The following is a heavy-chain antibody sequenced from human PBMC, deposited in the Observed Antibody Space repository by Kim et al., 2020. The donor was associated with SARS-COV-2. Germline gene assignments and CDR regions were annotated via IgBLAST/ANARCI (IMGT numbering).Heavy chain of an antibody. CDR3: ASGVILTGYSTGWGLADDAFDI. CDR2: IIPIFGTA. CDR1: GGTFSSYA. D-gene: IGHD3-9*01. J-gene: IGHJ3*02. V-gene: IGHV1-69*13. Sequence: SVKVSCKASGGTFSSYAISWVRQAPGQGLEWMGGIIPIFGTANYAQKFQGRVTITADESTSTAYMELSSLRSEDTAVYYCASGVILTGYSTGWGLADDAFDIWGQGTMVTVSS.